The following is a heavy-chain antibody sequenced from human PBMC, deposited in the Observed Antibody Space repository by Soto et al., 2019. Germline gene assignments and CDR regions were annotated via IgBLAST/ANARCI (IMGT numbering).Heavy chain of an antibody. V-gene: IGHV3-30*18. D-gene: IGHD4-17*01. CDR1: GFTFSTYG. CDR2: ISYDGTNK. Sequence: QVQLVESGGGEVQPGRSLTISCAASGFTFSTYGMHWVRQTPGKGLEWVAVISYDGTNKFYSDSVKGRCTISRDNIKNTLTLQMNSLRADDTAVYSCAKDLQSYGDYDYYCYGMDVWGLGTRVTVSS. J-gene: IGHJ6*02. CDR3: AKDLQSYGDYDYYCYGMDV.